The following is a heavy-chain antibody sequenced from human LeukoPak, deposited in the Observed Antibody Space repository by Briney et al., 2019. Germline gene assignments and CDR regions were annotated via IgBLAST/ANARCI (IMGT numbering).Heavy chain of an antibody. CDR3: ARDPATAMA. J-gene: IGHJ4*02. Sequence: GGSLRLSCAASGFTFSSYAMHWVRQAPGKGLEWVAVISYDGSNKYYADSVKGRFTISRDNSKNTLYLQMNSLRAEDTAVYYCARDPATAMAWGQGTLVTVSS. CDR1: GFTFSSYA. CDR2: ISYDGSNK. V-gene: IGHV3-30*14. D-gene: IGHD5-18*01.